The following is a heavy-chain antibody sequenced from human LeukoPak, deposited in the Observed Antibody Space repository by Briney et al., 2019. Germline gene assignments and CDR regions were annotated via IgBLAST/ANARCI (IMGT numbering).Heavy chain of an antibody. CDR3: ARVHDSSGYYPYYFDY. V-gene: IGHV3-7*01. D-gene: IGHD3-22*01. Sequence: GGSLRLSCAASGFTFSSYWMSWVRQAPGKGLEWVANIKQDGSEKYYVDSVKGRFTISRDNAKNSLYLQMSSLRAEDTAVYYCARVHDSSGYYPYYFDYWGQGTLVTVSS. J-gene: IGHJ4*02. CDR2: IKQDGSEK. CDR1: GFTFSSYW.